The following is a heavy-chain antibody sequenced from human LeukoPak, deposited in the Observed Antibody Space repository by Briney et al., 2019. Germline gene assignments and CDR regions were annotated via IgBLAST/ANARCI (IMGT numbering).Heavy chain of an antibody. J-gene: IGHJ4*02. CDR2: IYYSGST. Sequence: PSKTLSLTCTVSGGSISSYYWSWIRQPPGKGLEWIGYIYYSGSTNYNPSLKSRVTISVDTSKNQFSLKLSSVTAADTAVYYCARDRELSNFDYWGQGTLVTVSS. CDR1: GGSISSYY. CDR3: ARDRELSNFDY. D-gene: IGHD3-16*02. V-gene: IGHV4-59*12.